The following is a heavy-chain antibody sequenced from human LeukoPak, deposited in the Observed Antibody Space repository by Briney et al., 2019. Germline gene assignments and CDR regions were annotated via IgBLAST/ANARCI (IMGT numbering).Heavy chain of an antibody. CDR1: GGSISSSSYY. V-gene: IGHV4-39*01. CDR3: AGDCSSTSCHVNGVVY. Sequence: PSETLSLTCTVSGGSISSSSYYWGWIRQPPGKGLEWIGSIYYSGSTYYNPSLKSRVTISVDTSKNQFSLKLSSVTAADTAVYYCAGDCSSTSCHVNGVVYWGQGTLVTVSS. CDR2: IYYSGST. D-gene: IGHD2-2*01. J-gene: IGHJ4*02.